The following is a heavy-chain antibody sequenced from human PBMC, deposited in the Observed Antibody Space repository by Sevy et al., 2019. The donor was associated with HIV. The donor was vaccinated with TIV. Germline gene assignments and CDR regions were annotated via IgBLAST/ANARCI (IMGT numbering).Heavy chain of an antibody. CDR1: GGSISDFY. D-gene: IGHD3-10*01. CDR2: IYHRGST. V-gene: IGHV4-59*01. CDR3: ARAGGAKDYGMDV. Sequence: SETLSLTCTVSGGSISDFYWSWIRQPPGKGLEWLGYIYHRGSTNYKPSLASRVTISVDTSKNQFSLNLSSVTAADPALYYCARAGGAKDYGMDVWGQGTTVTVSS. J-gene: IGHJ6*02.